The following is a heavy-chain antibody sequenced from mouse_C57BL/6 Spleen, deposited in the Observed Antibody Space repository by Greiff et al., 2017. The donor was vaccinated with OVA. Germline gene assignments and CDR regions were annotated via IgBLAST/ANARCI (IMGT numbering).Heavy chain of an antibody. CDR1: GYTFTSYW. D-gene: IGHD4-1*01. J-gene: IGHJ3*01. V-gene: IGHV1-69*01. Sequence: QVQLKQPGAELVMPGASVKLSCKASGYTFTSYWMHWVKQRPGQGLEWIGEIDPSDSYTNYNQKFKGKSTLTVDKSSSTAYMQLSSLTSEDSAVYYCALAGTSAWFAYWGQGTLVTVSA. CDR2: IDPSDSYT. CDR3: ALAGTSAWFAY.